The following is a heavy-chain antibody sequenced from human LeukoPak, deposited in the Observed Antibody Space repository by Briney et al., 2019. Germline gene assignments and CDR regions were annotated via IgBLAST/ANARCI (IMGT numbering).Heavy chain of an antibody. CDR2: IIPIFGTA. CDR1: GGTFSSYA. D-gene: IGHD3-3*01. J-gene: IGHJ4*02. Sequence: ASVKVSCKASGGTFSSYAISWVRQAPGQGPEWMGGIIPIFGTANYAQKFQGRVTITADESTSTAYMELSSLRSEDTAVYYCARFTSGGEWLSPDSFDYWGQGTLVTVSS. CDR3: ARFTSGGEWLSPDSFDY. V-gene: IGHV1-69*13.